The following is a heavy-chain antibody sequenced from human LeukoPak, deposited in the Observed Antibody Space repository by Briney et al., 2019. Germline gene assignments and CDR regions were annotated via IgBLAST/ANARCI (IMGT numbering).Heavy chain of an antibody. D-gene: IGHD2-15*01. CDR3: ASGPRWVGAAWAHSFDI. CDR2: IYSGDNT. Sequence: PGGSLRLSCAASGFTVSNNYMSWVRQAPGKGLEWVSVIYSGDNTYYVESVKGRFTISRDNAKNSLYLQMNSLRAEDTAVYFCASGPRWVGAAWAHSFDIWGQGTMVTVSS. V-gene: IGHV3-66*01. J-gene: IGHJ3*02. CDR1: GFTVSNNY.